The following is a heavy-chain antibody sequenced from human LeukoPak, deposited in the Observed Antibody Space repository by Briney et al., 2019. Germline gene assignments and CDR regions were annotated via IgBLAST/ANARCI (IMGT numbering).Heavy chain of an antibody. D-gene: IGHD1-14*01. J-gene: IGHJ4*02. CDR1: GFTFSSYT. Sequence: PGGSLRLSCAASGFTFSSYTMNWVRQAPGKGLEWVSYISTTSTTIYYADSVKGRFTISRDNAKNSLYLQMNSLRDEDTAVYYYARDLTLSYWGQGTLVTVSS. CDR2: ISTTSTTI. CDR3: ARDLTLSY. V-gene: IGHV3-48*02.